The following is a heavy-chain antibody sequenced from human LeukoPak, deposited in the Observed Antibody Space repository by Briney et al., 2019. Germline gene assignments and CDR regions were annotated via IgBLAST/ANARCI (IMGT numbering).Heavy chain of an antibody. J-gene: IGHJ4*02. Sequence: PSETLSLTCTVSGYSISSGYYWGWIRQSPGKGLEWIGSIYHGGSTYYNPSLRSRVIVSVDTSKNHFSLRMSSVTAADTAVYYCARDLASCAGDCYSDGFDYWGQGALVTVSS. CDR1: GYSISSGYY. V-gene: IGHV4-38-2*02. CDR2: IYHGGST. CDR3: ARDLASCAGDCYSDGFDY. D-gene: IGHD2-21*02.